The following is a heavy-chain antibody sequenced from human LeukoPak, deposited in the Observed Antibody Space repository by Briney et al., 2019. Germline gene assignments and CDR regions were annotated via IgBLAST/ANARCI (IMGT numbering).Heavy chain of an antibody. J-gene: IGHJ6*03. CDR1: GYTVTELS. D-gene: IGHD4-17*01. CDR2: FHPEDGET. V-gene: IGHV1-24*01. Sequence: GASVKVSCKVSGYTVTELSMHWVRQSPGKGLEWMGGFHPEDGETIYAQKFQGRVTMTRNTSISTAYMELSSLRSEDTAVYYCARAHEGYGDYYYYYYMDVWGKGTTVTISS. CDR3: ARAHEGYGDYYYYYYMDV.